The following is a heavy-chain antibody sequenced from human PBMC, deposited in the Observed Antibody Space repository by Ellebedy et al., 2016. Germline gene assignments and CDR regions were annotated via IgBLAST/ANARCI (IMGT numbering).Heavy chain of an antibody. CDR3: ARDRRAVAGSLDY. D-gene: IGHD6-19*01. Sequence: TLQGRVTVTADTSTSTAYMELRSLKPDDTAVYYCARDRRAVAGSLDYWGQGTLVTVSS. J-gene: IGHJ4*02. V-gene: IGHV1-18*01.